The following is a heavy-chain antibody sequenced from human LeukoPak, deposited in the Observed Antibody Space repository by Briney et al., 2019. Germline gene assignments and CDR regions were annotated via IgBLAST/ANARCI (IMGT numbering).Heavy chain of an antibody. CDR2: IYYSGST. Sequence: SETLSLTCPVSAGSITSGDYYWSWIRQPPGRGLESIGYIYYSGSTYYNPSLKSRVTISVDTSKNQFSLKLSSVTAADTAVYYCARDPQAGGYYYYGMDVWGQGTTVTVSS. CDR3: ARDPQAGGYYYYGMDV. D-gene: IGHD3-10*01. V-gene: IGHV4-30-4*01. J-gene: IGHJ6*02. CDR1: AGSITSGDYY.